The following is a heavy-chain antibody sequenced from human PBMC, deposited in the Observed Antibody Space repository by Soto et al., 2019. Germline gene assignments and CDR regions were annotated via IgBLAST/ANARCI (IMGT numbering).Heavy chain of an antibody. CDR2: IYRTGTA. D-gene: IGHD6-19*01. Sequence: QLQLQESGPGLVEPSETLSLTCTVSGGSISGSDYYWAWLRQPPGKGLEWLGTIYRTGTAYYNPSLKSRVTLSVDTSQNQFFLNLNSVSATDTAVYFCADMRGQWLPRDWGQGTLVTVSS. V-gene: IGHV4-39*01. CDR1: GGSISGSDYY. CDR3: ADMRGQWLPRD. J-gene: IGHJ4*02.